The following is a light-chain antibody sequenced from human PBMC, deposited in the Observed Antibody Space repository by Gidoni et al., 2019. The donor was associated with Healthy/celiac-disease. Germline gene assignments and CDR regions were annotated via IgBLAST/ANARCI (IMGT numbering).Light chain of an antibody. CDR3: QQYNNWPPYT. V-gene: IGKV3-15*01. Sequence: IVITQSPATLSVSPGERAPLSCRASQSVSSNLAWYQQKPGQAPRLLIYGASTRATGIPARFSGSGSGTEFTLTISSLQSEDFAVYYCQQYNNWPPYTFGQGTKLEIK. J-gene: IGKJ2*01. CDR2: GAS. CDR1: QSVSSN.